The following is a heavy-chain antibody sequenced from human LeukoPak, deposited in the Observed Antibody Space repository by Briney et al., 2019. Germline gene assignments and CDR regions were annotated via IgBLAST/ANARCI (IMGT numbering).Heavy chain of an antibody. V-gene: IGHV3-23*01. CDR3: AKDPPEGAYCGGDCFPFRFDP. CDR2: ISGSGSST. D-gene: IGHD2-21*01. J-gene: IGHJ5*02. Sequence: PGGSLRLSCAASGFTFSTYAMSWVRQAPGKGLEWVSTISGSGSSTYYADSVKGRFTISRDNSKNTLYLQMNSLRVEDMAVYYCAKDPPEGAYCGGDCFPFRFDPWGQGTLVTVSS. CDR1: GFTFSTYA.